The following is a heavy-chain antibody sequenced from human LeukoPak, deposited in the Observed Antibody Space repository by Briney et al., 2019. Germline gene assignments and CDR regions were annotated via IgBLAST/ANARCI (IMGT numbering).Heavy chain of an antibody. D-gene: IGHD2-15*01. V-gene: IGHV3-23*01. CDR1: GFTFSTYG. J-gene: IGHJ5*02. CDR2: ISGSGGSR. CDR3: AREYEGYCSGGSCFRGTYNWFDP. Sequence: PGGSLRLSCAASGFTFSTYGMSWVRQAPGKGLEWVSGISGSGGSRFYTDSVKGRFTISRDNSKNTLYLQMKSLRAEDTAVYYCAREYEGYCSGGSCFRGTYNWFDPWGQGTLVTVSS.